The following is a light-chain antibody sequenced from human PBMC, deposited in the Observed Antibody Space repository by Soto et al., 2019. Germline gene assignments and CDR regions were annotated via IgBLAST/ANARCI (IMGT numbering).Light chain of an antibody. CDR2: AAS. V-gene: IGKV1-27*01. J-gene: IGKJ4*01. CDR1: QDIRNF. Sequence: DIQMTQSPTSLSASVGDRVTITCRASQDIRNFVAWYQQKPGNFPKLLIFAASTLQSRVPSRFTGSVSGTDFALTISSLQPEDVATYYCQKYDTAPLTFGGGTKVEIK. CDR3: QKYDTAPLT.